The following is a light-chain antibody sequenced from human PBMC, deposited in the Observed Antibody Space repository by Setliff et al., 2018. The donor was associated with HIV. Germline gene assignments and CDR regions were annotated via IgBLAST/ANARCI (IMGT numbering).Light chain of an antibody. J-gene: IGLJ1*01. CDR2: NVN. CDR3: TSYTGGNTRV. Sequence: SALTQPASVSGSPGQTITISCTGTSSDIGGYNYVSWYQQHPGEAPRLIIYNVNNRPSGVSSRFSGSKSGNTASLSISELRAEDETDYYCTSYTGGNTRVFGTGT. CDR1: SSDIGGYNY. V-gene: IGLV2-14*03.